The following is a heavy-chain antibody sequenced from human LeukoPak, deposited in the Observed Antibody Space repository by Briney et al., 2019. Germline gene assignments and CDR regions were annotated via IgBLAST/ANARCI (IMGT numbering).Heavy chain of an antibody. Sequence: SVKVSCKASGGTFTSYAISWVGQAPGQGLGWMGGIIPIFGTENYAQKFQGRVTITADESTSTAYMELSSLRSEDTAVYYCARGRSYDFWSGYYPGSYYYGMDVWGQGTTVTVSS. CDR2: IIPIFGTE. CDR1: GGTFTSYA. D-gene: IGHD3-3*01. V-gene: IGHV1-69*13. CDR3: ARGRSYDFWSGYYPGSYYYGMDV. J-gene: IGHJ6*02.